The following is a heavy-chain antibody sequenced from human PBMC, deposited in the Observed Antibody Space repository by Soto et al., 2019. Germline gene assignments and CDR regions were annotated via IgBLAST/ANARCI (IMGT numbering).Heavy chain of an antibody. CDR3: AKGGAGGTMIVVVIPILFDY. V-gene: IGHV3-64*04. CDR2: ISDTGGSK. J-gene: IGHJ4*02. CDR1: GFTFNKYA. Sequence: GGSLRLSCSASGFTFNKYAMHWVRQAPGTGLEYVSSISDTGGSKSHADSVKGRFTISRDNSKNTLYLQMNSLRAEDTAVYYCAKGGAGGTMIVVVIPILFDYWGQGTLVTVSS. D-gene: IGHD3-22*01.